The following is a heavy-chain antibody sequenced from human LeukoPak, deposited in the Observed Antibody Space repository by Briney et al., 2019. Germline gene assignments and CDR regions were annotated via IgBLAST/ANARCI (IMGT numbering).Heavy chain of an antibody. D-gene: IGHD6-13*01. CDR2: ISPSGGST. J-gene: IGHJ5*02. CDR1: GYTFTSNY. V-gene: IGHV1-46*01. Sequence: ASVKVSCKAFGYTFTSNYMHWVRQAPGQGPEWMGVISPSGGSTTYAQKFQGRVTLTRDMSTSTDYLELSSLRSEDTAVYYCANNAAAVSGWFDPWGQGTLVTVSS. CDR3: ANNAAAVSGWFDP.